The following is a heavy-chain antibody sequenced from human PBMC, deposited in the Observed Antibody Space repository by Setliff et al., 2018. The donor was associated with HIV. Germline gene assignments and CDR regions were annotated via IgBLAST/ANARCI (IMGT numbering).Heavy chain of an antibody. CDR3: ARQAWGMAVAGNPDRHIEY. CDR2: IKSKSERQTT. J-gene: IGHJ4*02. V-gene: IGHV3-15*05. D-gene: IGHD6-19*01. Sequence: NDWMNWVRQAPGKGLEWVGRIKSKSERQTTDYATPVKGRFTISRDDSKNTFYLEMNSLKTEDTAMYYCARQAWGMAVAGNPDRHIEYWGQGTLVTVSS. CDR1: NDW.